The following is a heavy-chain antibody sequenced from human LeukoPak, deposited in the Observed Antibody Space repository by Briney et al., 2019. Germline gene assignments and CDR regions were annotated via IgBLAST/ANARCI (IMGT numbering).Heavy chain of an antibody. D-gene: IGHD6-13*01. V-gene: IGHV1-2*04. CDR3: ARDKASSSADPAFDI. CDR1: GYTFTGYY. Sequence: ASVNVSCKASGYTFTGYYMHWVRQAPGQGLEWMGWINPNSGGTNYAQKFQGWVTMTRDTSISTAYMELSRLRSDDTAVYYCARDKASSSADPAFDIWGQGTMVTVSS. CDR2: INPNSGGT. J-gene: IGHJ3*02.